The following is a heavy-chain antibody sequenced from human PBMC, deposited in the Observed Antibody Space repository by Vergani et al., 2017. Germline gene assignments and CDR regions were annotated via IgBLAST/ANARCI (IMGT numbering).Heavy chain of an antibody. Sequence: QVQLVQSGAEVKKPGASVKVSCKASGYTFTGYYMHWVRQAPGQGLEWMGWINPNSGGTNYAQKFQGRVTMTRDTSISTAYMELSRLRSDDTAVYYCARGRARLAHYGDYEKVFDYWGQGTLVTVSS. V-gene: IGHV1-2*02. CDR1: GYTFTGYY. J-gene: IGHJ4*02. CDR3: ARGRARLAHYGDYEKVFDY. D-gene: IGHD4-17*01. CDR2: INPNSGGT.